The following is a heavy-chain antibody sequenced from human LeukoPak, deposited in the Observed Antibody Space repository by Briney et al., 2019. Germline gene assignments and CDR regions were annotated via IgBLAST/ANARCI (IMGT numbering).Heavy chain of an antibody. J-gene: IGHJ4*02. CDR1: GYSFTSYW. D-gene: IGHD1-26*01. CDR2: IDPSDSYT. CDR3: ARHLVGATRNLDY. V-gene: IGHV5-10-1*01. Sequence: GESLKISCKASGYSFTSYWISWVRQMPGKGLDWMGRIDPSDSYTNYSPSFQGHVTISADRSISTAYLQWSSLKASDTAMYYCARHLVGATRNLDYWGQGTLVTVSS.